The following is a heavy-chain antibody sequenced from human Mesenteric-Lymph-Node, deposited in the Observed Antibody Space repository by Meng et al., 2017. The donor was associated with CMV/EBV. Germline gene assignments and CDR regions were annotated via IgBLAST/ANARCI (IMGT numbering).Heavy chain of an antibody. CDR2: FHSGGSTT. CDR3: AKAVYYYYDY. D-gene: IGHD3-10*01. J-gene: IGHJ4*02. V-gene: IGHV3-23*03. Sequence: GESLKISCAASGFTFSTYAMSWVPQAPGKGLEWVSVFHSGGSTTYYVDSVKGRFTISRDDSKNTLYLQLNCLRAEDTAVYYCAKAVYYYYDYWGQGTLVTVSS. CDR1: GFTFSTYA.